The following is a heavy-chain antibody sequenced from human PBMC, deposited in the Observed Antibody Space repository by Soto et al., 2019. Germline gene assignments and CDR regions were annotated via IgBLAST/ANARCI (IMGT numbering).Heavy chain of an antibody. D-gene: IGHD1-26*01. J-gene: IGHJ4*02. CDR3: AKDRFGIVGPVDY. CDR2: ISGSGGDT. CDR1: GLIFIDYA. V-gene: IGHV3-23*01. Sequence: PGGSLRLSCAASGLIFIDYAMSWVRQAPGKGLECVACISGSGGDTLYADSVKGRFTISRDNSKNTLSLHMNSLRVDDTAVYFCAKDRFGIVGPVDYWGQGTLVTVSS.